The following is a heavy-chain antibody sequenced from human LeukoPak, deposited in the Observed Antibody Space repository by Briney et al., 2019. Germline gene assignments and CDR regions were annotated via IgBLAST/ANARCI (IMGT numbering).Heavy chain of an antibody. CDR2: INPHSGGT. V-gene: IGHV1-2*02. Sequence: GASVKVSCKASGYTFTAIYIHWVRQTPGQGLEWMGWINPHSGGTNFAQKFQGRVTMTRDTSISTAYMELSRLGSDDTAVYYCARGPATGDFDYWGQGTLVTVSS. CDR1: GYTFTAIY. J-gene: IGHJ4*02. CDR3: ARGPATGDFDY. D-gene: IGHD7-27*01.